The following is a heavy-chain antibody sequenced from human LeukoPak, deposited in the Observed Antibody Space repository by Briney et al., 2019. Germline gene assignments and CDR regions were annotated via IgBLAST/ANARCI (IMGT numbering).Heavy chain of an antibody. Sequence: GASVKVSCKASGYTFTGYFMHWVRQASGQGLECMGWINPSSGDTNYAQKFQGRVTVTRDTSISTAYMELSRLRSDDTAVYYCARADHGARSNGFYTLDYWGQGTLVTVSS. CDR2: INPSSGDT. CDR3: ARADHGARSNGFYTLDY. V-gene: IGHV1-2*02. CDR1: GYTFTGYF. J-gene: IGHJ4*02. D-gene: IGHD2-2*02.